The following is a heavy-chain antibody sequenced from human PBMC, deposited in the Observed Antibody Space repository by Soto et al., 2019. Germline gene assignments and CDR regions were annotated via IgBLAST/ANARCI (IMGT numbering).Heavy chain of an antibody. CDR3: AHIPNYYQYVWFDP. Sequence: QITLKESGPTLVKPTQTLTLSCTFSGFSLTTRGVGVGWIRQPPGKALECLALIYWDDDKRYSPSLQSRLSITKDTSKIQVVLTMTHVDPVDTATYYCAHIPNYYQYVWFDPWGQGTLVSVSS. D-gene: IGHD3-16*01. CDR2: IYWDDDK. J-gene: IGHJ5*02. V-gene: IGHV2-5*02. CDR1: GFSLTTRGVG.